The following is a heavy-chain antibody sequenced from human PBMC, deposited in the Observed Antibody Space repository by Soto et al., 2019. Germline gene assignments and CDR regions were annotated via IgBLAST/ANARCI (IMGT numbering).Heavy chain of an antibody. V-gene: IGHV5-51*01. D-gene: IGHD5-12*01. Sequence: GESLKISCKASGYIFSIYWIGWVRQMPGKGLEWMAIIYPDESDTKYSPSFQGQVTISADNSISTAYLQWSSLKASDTAMYYCVRMGFSGGGYLSYYYYGMDIWGQGTTVTVSS. J-gene: IGHJ6*02. CDR2: IYPDESDT. CDR1: GYIFSIYW. CDR3: VRMGFSGGGYLSYYYYGMDI.